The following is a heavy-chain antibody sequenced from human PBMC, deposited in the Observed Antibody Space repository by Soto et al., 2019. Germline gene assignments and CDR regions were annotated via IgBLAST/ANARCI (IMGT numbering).Heavy chain of an antibody. J-gene: IGHJ5*02. CDR1: GYTFTSYA. D-gene: IGHD3-10*01. V-gene: IGHV1-3*01. CDR3: ARTRLYYGFTTNWFDP. CDR2: INAGNGNT. Sequence: QVQLVQSGAEVKKPGASVKVSCKASGYTFTSYAMHWVRQAPGQRLEWMGWINAGNGNTKYSQKFQGRVTITRDTSASTAYMELSSLRSEDTAVYYCARTRLYYGFTTNWFDPWGQGTLVTVSS.